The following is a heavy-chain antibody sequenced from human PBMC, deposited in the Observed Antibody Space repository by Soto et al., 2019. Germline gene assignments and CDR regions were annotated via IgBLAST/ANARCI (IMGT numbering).Heavy chain of an antibody. V-gene: IGHV4-4*07. CDR2: IYSIGST. J-gene: IGHJ6*02. CDR3: ARVVSEKYGMDV. Sequence: PSATLSLPGRDPGGSISGSSWSWIRQPAGKGLEWIGRIYSIGSTNYNPSRSSRVTMSVDTPKNEFSLKLSSVTAADTAVYYCARVVSEKYGMDVWGQGTMVTVSS. D-gene: IGHD2-21*01. CDR1: GGSISGSS.